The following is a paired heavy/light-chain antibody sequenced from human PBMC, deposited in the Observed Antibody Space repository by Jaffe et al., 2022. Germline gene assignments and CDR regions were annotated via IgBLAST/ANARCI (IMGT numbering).Heavy chain of an antibody. CDR1: GGTFSSYA. CDR3: AELGPVAGTSNDAFDI. D-gene: IGHD6-19*01. V-gene: IGHV1-69*01. CDR2: IIPIFGTA. J-gene: IGHJ3*02. Sequence: QVQLVQSGAEVKKPGSSVKVSCKASGGTFSSYAISWVRQAPGQGLEWMGGIIPIFGTANYAQKFQGRVTITADESTSTAYMELSSLRSEDTAVYYCAELGPVAGTSNDAFDIWGQGTMVTVSS.
Light chain of an antibody. V-gene: IGLV3-25*03. J-gene: IGLJ2*01. CDR3: QSADSSGTYFYVV. Sequence: SYELTQPPSVSVSPGQTARITCSGDALPKQYAYWYQQKPGQAPVLVIYKDSERPSGIPERFSGSSSGTTVTLTISGVQAEDEADYYCQSADSSGTYFYVVFGGGTKLTVL. CDR2: KDS. CDR1: ALPKQY.